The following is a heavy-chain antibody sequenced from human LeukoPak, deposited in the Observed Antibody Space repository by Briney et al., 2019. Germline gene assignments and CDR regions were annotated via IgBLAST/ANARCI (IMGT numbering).Heavy chain of an antibody. V-gene: IGHV4-59*01. CDR1: GGSISSYY. J-gene: IGHJ5*02. CDR2: IYYSGST. D-gene: IGHD5-18*01. Sequence: SETLSLTCTVSGGSISSYYWSWIRQPPGKGLEWIGYIYYSGSTNYNPSLKSRVTISVDTSKNQFSLKLSSVTAADTAVYYCARWYSYGYGKGEHNWFDPWGQGTLVTVSS. CDR3: ARWYSYGYGKGEHNWFDP.